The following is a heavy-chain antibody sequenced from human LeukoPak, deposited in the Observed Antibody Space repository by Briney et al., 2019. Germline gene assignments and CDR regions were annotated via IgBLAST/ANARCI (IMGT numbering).Heavy chain of an antibody. V-gene: IGHV3-7*01. CDR3: ARVRYSSPIGAFDI. J-gene: IGHJ3*02. Sequence: GGSLRLSCAASGFTFSSYWMSWVRQAPGKGLEWEANIKQDGSEKYYVDSVKGRFTISRDNAKNSLYLQMNSLRAEDTAVYYCARVRYSSPIGAFDIWGQGTMVTVSS. CDR2: IKQDGSEK. CDR1: GFTFSSYW. D-gene: IGHD6-13*01.